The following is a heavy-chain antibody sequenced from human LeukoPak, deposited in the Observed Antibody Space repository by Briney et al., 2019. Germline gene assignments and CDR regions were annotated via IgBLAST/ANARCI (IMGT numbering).Heavy chain of an antibody. D-gene: IGHD3-22*01. CDR2: IYSGGST. Sequence: GGSLRLSCAASGFTVSSNYMSWVGPAPGKGLGWVSVIYSGGSTYYADSVKGRFTISRDSSKNPLYLPMDGLRAEDTPVYFFPKGRITMIVVVTPNLWGQGTLVTVSS. CDR1: GFTVSSNY. V-gene: IGHV3-53*01. J-gene: IGHJ5*02. CDR3: PKGRITMIVVVTPNL.